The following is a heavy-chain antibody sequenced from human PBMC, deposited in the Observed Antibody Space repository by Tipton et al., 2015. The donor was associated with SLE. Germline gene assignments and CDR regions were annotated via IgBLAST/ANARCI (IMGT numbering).Heavy chain of an antibody. J-gene: IGHJ5*02. D-gene: IGHD1-26*01. V-gene: IGHV4-38-2*02. CDR3: ARSVGYGGTYGTYWFGP. Sequence: LRLSCKVSGYSISDGYHWAWIRQPPGRGLEWIGMIYHSGSTYYLSSLKSRVTISVDTSKNQLSPKLSPVTAADTAVYYCARSVGYGGTYGTYWFGPWGQGTLVTVSS. CDR2: IYHSGST. CDR1: GYSISDGYH.